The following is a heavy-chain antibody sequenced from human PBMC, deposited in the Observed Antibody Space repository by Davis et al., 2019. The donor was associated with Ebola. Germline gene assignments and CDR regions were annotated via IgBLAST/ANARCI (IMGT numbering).Heavy chain of an antibody. CDR2: INHSGST. V-gene: IGHV4-34*01. Sequence: PSETLSLTCAVYGGSFSGYYWSWIRQPPGKGLEWIGEINHSGSTNYNPSLKSRVTISVDTSKNQFSLKLSSVTAADTAVYYCARHSWRIQPPDYWGQGTLVTVSS. CDR1: GGSFSGYY. D-gene: IGHD5-18*01. J-gene: IGHJ4*02. CDR3: ARHSWRIQPPDY.